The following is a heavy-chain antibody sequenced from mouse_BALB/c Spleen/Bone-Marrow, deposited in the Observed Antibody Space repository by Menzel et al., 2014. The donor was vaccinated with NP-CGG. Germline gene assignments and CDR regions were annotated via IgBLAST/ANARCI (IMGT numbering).Heavy chain of an antibody. D-gene: IGHD1-1*01. CDR2: IYPGDGDT. V-gene: IGHV1-82*01. J-gene: IGHJ2*01. CDR1: GYAFSSSW. CDR3: ARLLGYYFDY. Sequence: QVQLQQSGPEPVKPGASVKISCKASGYAFSSSWMNWVKQRPGQGLEWIGRIYPGDGDTNYNGKFKGKATLTADKSSSTAYMQLSSLTSVDSAVYFCARLLGYYFDYWGQGTTLTVSS.